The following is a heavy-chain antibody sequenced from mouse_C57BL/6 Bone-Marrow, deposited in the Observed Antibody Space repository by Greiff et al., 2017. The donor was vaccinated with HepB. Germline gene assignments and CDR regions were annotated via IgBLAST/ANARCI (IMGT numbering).Heavy chain of an antibody. CDR3: ARLKREMVTTEVRWYFDV. CDR1: GYSITSDY. V-gene: IGHV3-8*01. Sequence: VQLQQSGPGLAKPSQTLSLTCSVTGYSITSDYWNWIRKFPGNKLEYMGYISYSGSTYYNPSLKSRISITRDTSKNQYYLQLHSVTTEDTATYYCARLKREMVTTEVRWYFDVWGTGTTVTVSS. D-gene: IGHD2-2*01. CDR2: ISYSGST. J-gene: IGHJ1*03.